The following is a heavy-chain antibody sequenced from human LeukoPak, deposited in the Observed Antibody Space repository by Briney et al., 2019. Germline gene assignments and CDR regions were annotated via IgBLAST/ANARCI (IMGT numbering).Heavy chain of an antibody. CDR3: ARLRTPWGPDAFDI. J-gene: IGHJ3*02. CDR2: IYYSGST. CDR1: GGSISSGDYY. Sequence: SSETLSLTCTVSGGSISSGDYYWSWIRQPPGKGLEWIGYIYYSGSTYYNPSLKSRVTISVDTSKNQFSLKLSSVTAADTAVYYCARLRTPWGPDAFDIWGQGTMVTVSS. D-gene: IGHD7-27*01. V-gene: IGHV4-30-4*01.